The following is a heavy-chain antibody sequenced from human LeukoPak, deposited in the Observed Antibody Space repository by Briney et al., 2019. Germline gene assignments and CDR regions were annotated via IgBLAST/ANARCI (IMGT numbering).Heavy chain of an antibody. J-gene: IGHJ4*02. CDR1: GGSISSSSYY. Sequence: SETLSLTCTVSGGSISSSSYYWGWIRQPPGKGLEWIGSIYYSGSTYYNPSLKSRVTISVDTSKNQFSLKLSSVTAADTAVYYCARSKDISYFDSWAQGTLVTVSS. V-gene: IGHV4-39*07. CDR3: ARSKDISYFDS. CDR2: IYYSGST. D-gene: IGHD3-9*01.